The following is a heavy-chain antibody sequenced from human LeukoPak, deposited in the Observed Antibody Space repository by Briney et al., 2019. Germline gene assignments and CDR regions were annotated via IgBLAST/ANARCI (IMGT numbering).Heavy chain of an antibody. D-gene: IGHD3-10*01. CDR2: IYSSGST. J-gene: IGHJ4*02. CDR3: AREGPGRFGAPGPNVYSIDY. Sequence: SETLSLTCTVSGGSISSYYWSWIRQPPGKRLEWIGCIYSSGSTNYNPSLKSRVTISAATSKNQFSLKLTSVTAADTAVYYCAREGPGRFGAPGPNVYSIDYWGQGTLVTVSS. V-gene: IGHV4-59*01. CDR1: GGSISSYY.